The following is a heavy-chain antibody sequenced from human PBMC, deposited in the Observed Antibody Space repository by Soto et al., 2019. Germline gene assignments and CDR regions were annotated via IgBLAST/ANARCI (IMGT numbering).Heavy chain of an antibody. D-gene: IGHD3-3*01. Sequence: VASVKVSCKASGYTFTSYGISWVRQAPGQGLEWMGWISAYNGNTNYAQKLQGRVTMTTDTSTSTAYMELRSLRSDDTAVYYCARSLFWSGYYSRWFDPWGQGTLVTVSS. CDR3: ARSLFWSGYYSRWFDP. V-gene: IGHV1-18*01. CDR2: ISAYNGNT. J-gene: IGHJ5*02. CDR1: GYTFTSYG.